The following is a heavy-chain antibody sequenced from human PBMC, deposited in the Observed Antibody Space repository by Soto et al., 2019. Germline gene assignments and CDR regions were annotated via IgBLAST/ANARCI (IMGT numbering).Heavy chain of an antibody. CDR3: AKETSFGELFYFRSNWFDP. CDR2: ISGSGGST. V-gene: IGHV3-23*01. J-gene: IGHJ5*02. D-gene: IGHD3-10*01. Sequence: GGSLRLSCAASGFTFSSYAMSWVRQAPGKGLEWVSAISGSGGSTYYADSVKGRFTISSDNSKNTLYLQMNSLRAEDTAVYYCAKETSFGELFYFRSNWFDPWGQGTLVTVSS. CDR1: GFTFSSYA.